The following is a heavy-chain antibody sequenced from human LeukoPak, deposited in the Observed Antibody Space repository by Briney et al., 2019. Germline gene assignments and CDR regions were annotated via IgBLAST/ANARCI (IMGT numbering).Heavy chain of an antibody. Sequence: SETLSLTCSASGGSISRSSYNCGWIRQPPGKGLEWIGSIYYSGRTYYNPSLKSRVTISVDTSKNQFSLKLSSVTAADTAEYSCARIITYYDFSCWFDPWGQGTLVTVSS. CDR2: IYYSGRT. D-gene: IGHD3-3*01. V-gene: IGHV4-39*01. CDR1: GGSISRSSYN. J-gene: IGHJ5*02. CDR3: ARIITYYDFSCWFDP.